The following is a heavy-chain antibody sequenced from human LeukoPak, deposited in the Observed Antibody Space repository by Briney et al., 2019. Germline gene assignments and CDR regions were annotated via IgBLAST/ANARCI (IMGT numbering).Heavy chain of an antibody. CDR3: GVVLDDY. Sequence: GGSLRLSCAASEFSVGSNYMTWVRQAPGKGLEWVSSISSSSYIYYADSVKGRFTISRDNAKNSLYLQMNSLRAEDTAVYYCGVVLDDYWGQGTLVTVSS. V-gene: IGHV3-69-1*01. D-gene: IGHD2-15*01. CDR1: EFSVGSNY. CDR2: ISSSSYI. J-gene: IGHJ4*02.